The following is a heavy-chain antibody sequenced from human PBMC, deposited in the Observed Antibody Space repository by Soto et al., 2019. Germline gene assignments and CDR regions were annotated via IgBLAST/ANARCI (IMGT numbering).Heavy chain of an antibody. J-gene: IGHJ6*02. D-gene: IGHD3-10*01. CDR2: MYYTGVT. CDR3: ARGGEPLGYYGLDV. V-gene: IGHV4-61*01. CDR1: GGAVRSGNHF. Sequence: SETLSLTCCVSGGAVRSGNHFWNWIRQPPGRRLEWLGYMYYTGVTNYNPSLKSRVSMSVDTSKNQFSLKLTSLTAADTAVYYCARGGEPLGYYGLDVWGQGITVTVSS.